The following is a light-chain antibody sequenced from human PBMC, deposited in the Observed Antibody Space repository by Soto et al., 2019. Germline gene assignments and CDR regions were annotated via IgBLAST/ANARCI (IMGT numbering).Light chain of an antibody. CDR2: QAS. J-gene: IGKJ1*01. Sequence: DIQMTQSPSTLSASVGDRVTITCRSSQSISVWLAWYQQKPGKAPNLLIYQASRLESGVPSRFSVSGSGTESTLTISSLQPDDFATDYCRQHQTHSTFGQGTKVDIK. V-gene: IGKV1-5*03. CDR1: QSISVW. CDR3: RQHQTHST.